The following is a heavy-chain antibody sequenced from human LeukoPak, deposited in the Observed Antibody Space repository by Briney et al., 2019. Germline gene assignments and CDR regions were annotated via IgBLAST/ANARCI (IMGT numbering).Heavy chain of an antibody. CDR2: NGKS. J-gene: IGHJ4*02. Sequence: SSETLSLTCTVSGASISSGAYHWSWIRQAPVKGLEWIGQNGKSDDNPSLKSRVTISVDTSKNQLSLRLTSVTTADTALYFCATYYVGRGGSGYWGQGTLVTVSS. CDR3: ATYYVGRGGSGY. D-gene: IGHD3-10*02. CDR1: GASISSGAYH. V-gene: IGHV4-30-4*01.